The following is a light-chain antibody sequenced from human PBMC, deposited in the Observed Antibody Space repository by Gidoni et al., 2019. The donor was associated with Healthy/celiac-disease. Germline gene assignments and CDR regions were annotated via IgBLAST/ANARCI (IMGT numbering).Light chain of an antibody. Sequence: DIQLAQSPSFLSASVGDRVTITCLASQGISSYLAWYQQKPGKAPKLLIYAASTLQSGVPSRFSGSGSGTEFTLTISRLQPEDFATYYCQQLNSYPITFGQGTRLEIK. CDR2: AAS. CDR3: QQLNSYPIT. J-gene: IGKJ5*01. V-gene: IGKV1-9*01. CDR1: QGISSY.